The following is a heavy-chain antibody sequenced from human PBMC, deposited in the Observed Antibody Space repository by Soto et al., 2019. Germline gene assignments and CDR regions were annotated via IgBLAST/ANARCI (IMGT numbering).Heavy chain of an antibody. CDR1: GFTFSNYG. J-gene: IGHJ6*02. CDR3: AKGHTKANGHSSYYGMDV. Sequence: EVQLLESGGGLVQPGGSLRLSCVVSGFTFSNYGMSWVRQAPGKGLEWVAGISGAGGRKYNEDSVKGRFTISRDNSKNSVYLQVNSLRADATDVYYCAKGHTKANGHSSYYGMDVWGQGTTGTVS. D-gene: IGHD2-8*01. CDR2: ISGAGGRK. V-gene: IGHV3-23*01.